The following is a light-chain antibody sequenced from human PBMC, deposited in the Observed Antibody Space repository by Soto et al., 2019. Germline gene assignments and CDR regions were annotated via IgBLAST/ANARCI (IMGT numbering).Light chain of an antibody. Sequence: DIQMTQSPSSLSASVGDRFTITWRASQSISSYLNWYQQKPGKAPKLLIYAASSLQSGVPSRFSGSGSGTDFTLTISSLQPEDFAVYFCQQYNNWPSFGQGTRLEIK. CDR2: AAS. CDR1: QSISSY. J-gene: IGKJ5*01. V-gene: IGKV1-39*01. CDR3: QQYNNWPS.